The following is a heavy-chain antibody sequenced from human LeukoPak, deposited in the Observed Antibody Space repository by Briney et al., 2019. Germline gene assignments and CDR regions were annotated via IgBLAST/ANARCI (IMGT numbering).Heavy chain of an antibody. CDR3: ARPRYFWSGYYTGRAFDI. D-gene: IGHD3-3*01. Sequence: SETLSLTCAVYGGSFSGYYWSWIRQPPGKGLEWIGEINHSGSTNYNPSLKSRVTISVDTSKNQFSLKLSSVTAADTAVYYCARPRYFWSGYYTGRAFDIWGQGTMVTVSS. CDR1: GGSFSGYY. J-gene: IGHJ3*02. CDR2: INHSGST. V-gene: IGHV4-34*01.